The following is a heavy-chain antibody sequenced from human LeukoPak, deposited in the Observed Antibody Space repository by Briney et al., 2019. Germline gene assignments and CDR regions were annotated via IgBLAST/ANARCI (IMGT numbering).Heavy chain of an antibody. CDR3: TRGPRNDP. CDR2: MHPNSGSI. J-gene: IGHJ5*02. Sequence: ASVTVSCKTSGYTFTTYEINWVRQAAGQGLGWMGWMHPNSGSIDYAQKFQGRVTMTRDTSTNTAYMELSSLRSEDTAVYYCTRGPRNDPWGQGTLVIVSS. CDR1: GYTFTTYE. V-gene: IGHV1-8*01. D-gene: IGHD1-14*01.